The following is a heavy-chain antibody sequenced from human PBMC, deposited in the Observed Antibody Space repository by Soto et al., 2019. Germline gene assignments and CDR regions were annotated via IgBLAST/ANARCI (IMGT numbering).Heavy chain of an antibody. CDR1: GYSFTSLD. D-gene: IGHD1-26*01. V-gene: IGHV1-8*01. Sequence: RASVKVSCKAPGYSFTSLDINWVRQTAGQGLEWMGWMQPSTGRTGYAQKFQGRVTMTRDTSINTAYMELTTLTSDDTAFYYCARGVSAGVDYWGRGTLVTVSS. CDR2: MQPSTGRT. CDR3: ARGVSAGVDY. J-gene: IGHJ4*02.